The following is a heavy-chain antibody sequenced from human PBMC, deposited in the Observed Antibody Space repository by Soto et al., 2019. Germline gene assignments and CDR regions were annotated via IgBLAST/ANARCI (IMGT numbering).Heavy chain of an antibody. D-gene: IGHD2-15*01. CDR2: LSGGGDST. J-gene: IGHJ4*02. CDR1: GFMFSSYA. V-gene: IGHV3-23*01. CDR3: ATGLRSVNGDFDT. Sequence: GGSLRLSCAASGFMFSSYAMTWVRQAPGKGLEWVSALSGGGDSTYYAPSVRGRFAISRDNSKNTLYLQMNSLRAEDTAVYYCATGLRSVNGDFDTWGQGTVLTISS.